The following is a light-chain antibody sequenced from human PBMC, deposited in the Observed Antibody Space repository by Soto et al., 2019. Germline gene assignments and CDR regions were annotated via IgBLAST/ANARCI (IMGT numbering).Light chain of an antibody. CDR2: EDN. Sequence: NFMLTQPHSVSESPGKTVTISCTGSSGSIASNYVQWFQQRPGSAPTTVIYEDNKRPSGVPDRFSGSIDSSSNSAYLTISGLKTEEEADYYCQSYGDNNQVFGGGTKLTVL. V-gene: IGLV6-57*02. CDR1: SGSIASNY. J-gene: IGLJ3*02. CDR3: QSYGDNNQV.